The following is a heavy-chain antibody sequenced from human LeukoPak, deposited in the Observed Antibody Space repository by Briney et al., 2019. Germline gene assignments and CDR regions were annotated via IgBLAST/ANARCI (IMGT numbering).Heavy chain of an antibody. CDR1: GGSISSGGYY. J-gene: IGHJ6*02. CDR3: ARRRDGYRGRNYYYYGMDV. D-gene: IGHD5-24*01. Sequence: SETLSLTCTVSGGSISSGGYYWSWIRQHPGKGLEWIGYIYYSGSTYYNPSPKSRVTISVDTSKNQFSLKLSSVTAADTAVYHCARRRDGYRGRNYYYYGMDVWGQGTTVTVSS. CDR2: IYYSGST. V-gene: IGHV4-31*03.